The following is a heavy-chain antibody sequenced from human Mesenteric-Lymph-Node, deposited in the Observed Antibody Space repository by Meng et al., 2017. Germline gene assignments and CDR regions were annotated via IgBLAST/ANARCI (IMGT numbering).Heavy chain of an antibody. Sequence: QVQLRESGSGLVRPYQTLSLTCAVSGDSITSGDYSWTWIRQPPGKGLEWIGYIYHGVNIYYTPSLRSRVTISVDKSRNQFSLKLTSVSAADTAVYYCVRDTRRGGGWFDPWGQGTLVTVSS. D-gene: IGHD3-10*01. CDR1: GDSITSGDYS. CDR2: IYHGVNI. V-gene: IGHV4-30-2*01. CDR3: VRDTRRGGGWFDP. J-gene: IGHJ5*02.